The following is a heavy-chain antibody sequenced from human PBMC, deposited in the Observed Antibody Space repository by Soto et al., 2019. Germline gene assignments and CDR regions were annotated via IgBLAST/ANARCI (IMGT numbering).Heavy chain of an antibody. Sequence: SETLSLTCTVSGGSISSYCWSWIRQPPWKGLEWIGYLCYGGSPNYNPSLKSRVTISVDTSKNQFSLTLTPVTAADTAVYYCAAPKGGAFDIWGQGTMVTVSS. V-gene: IGHV4-59*01. D-gene: IGHD1-26*01. J-gene: IGHJ3*02. CDR3: AAPKGGAFDI. CDR2: LCYGGSP. CDR1: GGSISSYC.